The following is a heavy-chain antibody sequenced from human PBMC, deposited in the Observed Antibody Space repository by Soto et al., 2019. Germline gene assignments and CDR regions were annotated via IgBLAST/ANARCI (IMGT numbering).Heavy chain of an antibody. V-gene: IGHV3-72*01. CDR2: SKNKADSYTT. CDR1: GFTFSDHY. J-gene: IGHJ4*02. Sequence: EVQLVESGGGLVQPGGSLRLSCAASGFTFSDHYMDWVRQAPGKGLEWVGRSKNKADSYTTEYAASVKGRFTISRDGSKNSLFPQMNSLKTEDTAVYYCTVWGSGNDFGAAWGQGILVTVSS. CDR3: TVWGSGNDFGAA. D-gene: IGHD3-10*01.